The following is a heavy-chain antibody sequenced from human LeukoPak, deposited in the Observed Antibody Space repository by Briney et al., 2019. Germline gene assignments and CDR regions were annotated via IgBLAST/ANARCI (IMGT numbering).Heavy chain of an antibody. V-gene: IGHV3-9*01. CDR3: AKARAAAGTYYGMDV. D-gene: IGHD6-13*01. J-gene: IGHJ6*02. CDR2: ISWNSGSI. Sequence: GGSLRLSCAASGFTFDDYAMHWVRQAAGKGLEWVSGISWNSGSIGYADSVKGRFTISRDNAKNSLYLQMNSLRAEDTALYYCAKARAAAGTYYGMDVWGQGTTVTVSS. CDR1: GFTFDDYA.